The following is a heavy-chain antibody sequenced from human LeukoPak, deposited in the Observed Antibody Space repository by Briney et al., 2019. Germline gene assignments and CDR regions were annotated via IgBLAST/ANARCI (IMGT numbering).Heavy chain of an antibody. J-gene: IGHJ4*02. D-gene: IGHD2-15*01. Sequence: GGSLRLSCAASGFTFSSYSMNWVRQAPGKGLEWVSSISSSSSYIYYADSVKGRFTISRDNAKNSLYLQMNSLRAEDTAVYYCARGSGYCSGGSCYGYWGQGTLVTVSS. CDR3: ARGSGYCSGGSCYGY. CDR2: ISSSSSYI. CDR1: GFTFSSYS. V-gene: IGHV3-21*01.